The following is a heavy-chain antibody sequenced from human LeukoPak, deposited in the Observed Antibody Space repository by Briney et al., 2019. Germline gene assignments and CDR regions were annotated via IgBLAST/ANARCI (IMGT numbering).Heavy chain of an antibody. Sequence: GGSLRLSCAASGFTFSSYWMHWVRQDPGKVLVWVSRINGDGSNTMYADSVKGRFTISRDNAKNPLYLQMSGLRAADTAVYYCARAKRPLPHYGDYADYWGQGTLVTVSS. CDR2: INGDGSNT. CDR1: GFTFSSYW. J-gene: IGHJ4*02. CDR3: ARAKRPLPHYGDYADY. D-gene: IGHD4-17*01. V-gene: IGHV3-74*03.